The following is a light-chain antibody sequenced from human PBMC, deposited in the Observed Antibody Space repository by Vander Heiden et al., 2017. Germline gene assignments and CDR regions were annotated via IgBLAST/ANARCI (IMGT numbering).Light chain of an antibody. CDR3: QQDDEFPLT. V-gene: IGKV3-20*01. J-gene: IGKJ4*01. CDR2: RAS. CDR1: QSPRRNF. Sequence: PGQRTTLSCRASQSPRRNFLAWYQQKPGQAPRLLIYRASNRAAGTPDRFSGSGSGTAFTLTIRRLEPDAFAVYSCQQDDEFPLTFGGGTKVDIK.